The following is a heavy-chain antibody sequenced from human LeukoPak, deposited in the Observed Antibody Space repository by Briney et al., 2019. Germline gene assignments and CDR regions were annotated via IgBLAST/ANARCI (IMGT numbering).Heavy chain of an antibody. J-gene: IGHJ4*02. CDR2: ISYDGSNK. CDR3: ARDREGY. Sequence: PGGSLRLSCAASGFTFSSYAMHWVRQAPGKGLEWVAVISYDGSNKCYADSVKGRFTISRDNSKNTLYLQMNSLRAEDTAVYYCARDREGYWGQGTLVTVSS. V-gene: IGHV3-30-3*01. CDR1: GFTFSSYA. D-gene: IGHD1-26*01.